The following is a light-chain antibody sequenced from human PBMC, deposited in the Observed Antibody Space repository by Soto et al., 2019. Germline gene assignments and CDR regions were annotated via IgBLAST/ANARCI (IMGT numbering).Light chain of an antibody. Sequence: IVITQSPSTLSVSQGERATLSCRASQSINSNLAWYQQKPGQAPRLLIYGASTRATGIPARFSGSGSGTDFTLSISSLEPEDFAVYYCQQRSDWPFPFGGGTKVAIK. CDR1: QSINSN. V-gene: IGKV3-11*01. J-gene: IGKJ4*01. CDR3: QQRSDWPFP. CDR2: GAS.